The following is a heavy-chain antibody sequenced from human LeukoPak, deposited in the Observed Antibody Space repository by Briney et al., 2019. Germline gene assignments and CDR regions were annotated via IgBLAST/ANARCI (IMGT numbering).Heavy chain of an antibody. D-gene: IGHD1-1*01. CDR2: VYYSGST. Sequence: PSETLSLTCSVSGASIDRSTYYWGWIRQPPGKGLEWIGSVYYSGSTYYNSALKSRVSISVDTSKNQFSLKLSSVTAADTAIYYCARRDLTRGHVDYWGQGTLVTVSS. V-gene: IGHV4-39*01. J-gene: IGHJ4*02. CDR1: GASIDRSTYY. CDR3: ARRDLTRGHVDY.